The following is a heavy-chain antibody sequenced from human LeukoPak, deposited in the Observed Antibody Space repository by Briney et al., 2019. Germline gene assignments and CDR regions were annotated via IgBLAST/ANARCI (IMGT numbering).Heavy chain of an antibody. CDR3: ARGGGYLYYFDY. V-gene: IGHV4-59*01. CDR2: IYYSGST. D-gene: IGHD5-12*01. J-gene: IGHJ4*02. Sequence: SETLSLTCTVSGGSISSYCWSWIRQPPGEGLEWIGYIYYSGSTNYNPSLKSRVTISVDTSKNQFSLKLSSVTAADTAVYYCARGGGYLYYFDYWGQGTLVTVSS. CDR1: GGSISSYC.